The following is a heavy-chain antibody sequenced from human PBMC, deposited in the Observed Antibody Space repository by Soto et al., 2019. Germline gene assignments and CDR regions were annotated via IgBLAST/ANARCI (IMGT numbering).Heavy chain of an antibody. CDR3: AKDLPDRIFYYYGMDV. CDR1: GFTFSSYG. J-gene: IGHJ6*02. V-gene: IGHV3-30*18. CDR2: ISYDGSNK. D-gene: IGHD3-3*01. Sequence: QVQLVESGGGVVQPGRSLRLSCAASGFTFSSYGMHWVRQAPGKGLEWVAVISYDGSNKYYADSVKGRFTISRDNSKYTLYLQMNSLRAEDTAVYYCAKDLPDRIFYYYGMDVGGQGTTVIVSS.